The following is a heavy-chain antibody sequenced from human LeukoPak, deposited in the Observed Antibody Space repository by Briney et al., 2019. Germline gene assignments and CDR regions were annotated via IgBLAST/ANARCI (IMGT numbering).Heavy chain of an antibody. J-gene: IGHJ4*02. CDR1: GFTFSSYS. V-gene: IGHV3-21*01. CDR2: ISSSSSYI. Sequence: GGSLRLSCAASGFTFSSYSISWVRQTPGNPLKWVSSISSSSSYIYYADSVTGRFTISRDNARNSLYLQINSLRAEDTAVYYCARSRDGYNYFDYWGQGTLVTVYS. D-gene: IGHD5-24*01. CDR3: ARSRDGYNYFDY.